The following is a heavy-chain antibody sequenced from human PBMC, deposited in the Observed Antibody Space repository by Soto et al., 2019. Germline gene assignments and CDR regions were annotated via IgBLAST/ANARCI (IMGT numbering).Heavy chain of an antibody. J-gene: IGHJ5*02. V-gene: IGHV4-59*08. Sequence: SETLSLTCSVSGTSISSHYWSWIRQPPGKGLEWIGFVYRSGSANYNPSLKSRDTLSVDTSKNHFYLKVKSVTAADTAVYYCARHLTTVWHFVPWGQGTLVTVSS. CDR3: ARHLTTVWHFVP. D-gene: IGHD4-17*01. CDR2: VYRSGSA. CDR1: GTSISSHY.